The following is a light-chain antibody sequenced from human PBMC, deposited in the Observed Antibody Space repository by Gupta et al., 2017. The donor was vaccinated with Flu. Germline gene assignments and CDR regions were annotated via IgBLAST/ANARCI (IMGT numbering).Light chain of an antibody. CDR3: QQANSFPIT. CDR2: AAS. V-gene: IGKV1D-12*01. J-gene: IGKJ4*01. Sequence: DIQMTQSPSSVSASVGDRVTISCRASQGILNWLAWYQQKPGKAPNLLIYAASSLQSGVPSRFSGSGSGTDFTLTISSLQPEDFATYYCQQANSFPITFGRGTKVEIK. CDR1: QGILNW.